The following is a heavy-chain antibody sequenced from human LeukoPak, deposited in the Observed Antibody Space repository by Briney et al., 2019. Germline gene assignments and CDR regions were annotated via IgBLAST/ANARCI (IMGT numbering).Heavy chain of an antibody. CDR2: INPSGGST. Sequence: ASVKVSFKASGYAFITYYMYWVRQAPGQGLEWMGVINPSGGSTSYAQKFQGRVTMTRDTSTSTVYMEVTTVRSEDTAVYYCARGISVGATDYFDYWGQGTLVIVSS. D-gene: IGHD1-26*01. CDR3: ARGISVGATDYFDY. CDR1: GYAFITYY. J-gene: IGHJ4*02. V-gene: IGHV1-46*01.